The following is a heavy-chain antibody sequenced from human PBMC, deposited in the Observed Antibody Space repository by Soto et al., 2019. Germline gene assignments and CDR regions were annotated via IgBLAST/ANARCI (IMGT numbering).Heavy chain of an antibody. CDR2: IYPGDSNT. D-gene: IGHD4-4*01. Sequence: GESLKISCKGSGYRFTTYWIGWVRQMPGKGLEWMGLIYPGDSNTRFSPSFQGQVTISRDDSKNSLYLQMNSLKTEDTAVYYCATEKMYYFDYWGQGTLVTVSS. J-gene: IGHJ4*02. CDR1: GYRFTTYW. CDR3: ATEKMYYFDY. V-gene: IGHV5-51*01.